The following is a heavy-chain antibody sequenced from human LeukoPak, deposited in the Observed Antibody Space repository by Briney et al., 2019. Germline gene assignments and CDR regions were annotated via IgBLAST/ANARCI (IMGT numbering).Heavy chain of an antibody. J-gene: IGHJ4*02. V-gene: IGHV3-23*01. CDR1: GFTFSGYS. D-gene: IGHD3-22*01. Sequence: GGSLRLSCTASGFTFSGYSMNWIRQAPGKGLEWVSGISGSGDNTYYADSVKGRFTISRDNSKNTLYVQVNSLGTEDTAAYYCAKGSYYDSSGSFYFDYWGQGTLVTVSS. CDR3: AKGSYYDSSGSFYFDY. CDR2: ISGSGDNT.